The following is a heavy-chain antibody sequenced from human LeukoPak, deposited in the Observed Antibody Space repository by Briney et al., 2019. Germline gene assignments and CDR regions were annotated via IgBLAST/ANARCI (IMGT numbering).Heavy chain of an antibody. V-gene: IGHV1-8*03. CDR2: MNPNSGNT. CDR1: GYTFASYD. D-gene: IGHD3-3*01. Sequence: ASVKVSCKASGYTFASYDINWVRQATGQGLEWMGWMNPNSGNTGYAQKFQGRVTITRNTSISTAYMELSSLRSEDTAVYYCAREGSPHYDFWSGYMDVWGKGTTVTVSS. CDR3: AREGSPHYDFWSGYMDV. J-gene: IGHJ6*03.